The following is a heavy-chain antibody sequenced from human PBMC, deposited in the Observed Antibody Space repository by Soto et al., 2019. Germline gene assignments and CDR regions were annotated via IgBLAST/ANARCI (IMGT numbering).Heavy chain of an antibody. CDR2: MNPNSGNT. J-gene: IGHJ6*03. Sequence: GASVKVSCKASGYTFTSYDSDWVRQATGQGLEWMGWMNPNSGNTGYAQKFQGRVTMTRNTSISTAYMELSSLRSEDTAVYYCARGEHGDYAYYYYIDVWGKGSTLTVS. D-gene: IGHD4-17*01. CDR1: GYTFTSYD. V-gene: IGHV1-8*01. CDR3: ARGEHGDYAYYYYIDV.